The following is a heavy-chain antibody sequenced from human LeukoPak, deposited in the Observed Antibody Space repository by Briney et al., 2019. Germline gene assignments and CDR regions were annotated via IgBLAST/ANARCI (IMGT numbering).Heavy chain of an antibody. CDR1: GFTFSSYA. J-gene: IGHJ4*02. CDR2: ISSNGGST. Sequence: GGSLRLSCSASGFTFSSYAMHWVRQAPGKGLEYVSAISSNGGSTYYADSVKGRFTISRDNSKNTLFLQMSSLRAEDTAVYHCVKDRVATITDCFEHWGQGALVTVSS. CDR3: VKDRVATITDCFEH. D-gene: IGHD5-24*01. V-gene: IGHV3-64D*06.